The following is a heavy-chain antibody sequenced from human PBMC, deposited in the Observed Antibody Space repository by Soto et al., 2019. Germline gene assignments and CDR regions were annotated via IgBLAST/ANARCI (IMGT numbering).Heavy chain of an antibody. V-gene: IGHV3-7*01. Sequence: EVQLVESGGGLVQSGGSPRLSCIASGFSLTQYWMSWVRQTPRKGLEWVAKINEDGTKRDYMESVEGRFTISRDNAKNSVSLQMNSLRADDPAVYFCTRWDGRCSGGSCFFDSWGQGTLVTVSS. CDR2: INEDGTKR. D-gene: IGHD2-15*01. CDR1: GFSLTQYW. CDR3: TRWDGRCSGGSCFFDS. J-gene: IGHJ4*02.